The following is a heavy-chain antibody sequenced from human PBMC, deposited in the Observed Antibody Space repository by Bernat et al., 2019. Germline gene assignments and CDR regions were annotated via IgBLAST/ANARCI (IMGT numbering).Heavy chain of an antibody. CDR1: GFTFSSYG. CDR2: IRYDGSNK. CDR3: AKRKAGARKYWFDY. V-gene: IGHV3-30*02. D-gene: IGHD6-25*01. J-gene: IGHJ4*02. Sequence: QVQLVESGGGVVQPGGSLRLSCAASGFTFSSYGMHWVRQAPGKGLEWVAFIRYDGSNKYYADSVKGRFTISRENSKNTLYLQRNSLRDEDTAVYYCAKRKAGARKYWFDYWGQGNLVTVSS.